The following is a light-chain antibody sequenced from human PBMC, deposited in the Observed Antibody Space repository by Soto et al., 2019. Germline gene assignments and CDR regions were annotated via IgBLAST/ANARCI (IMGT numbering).Light chain of an antibody. J-gene: IGLJ2*01. CDR3: SSYTGRNTLI. CDR2: DVS. CDR1: SGDIGGYNY. V-gene: IGLV2-14*01. Sequence: QSALTQPASVSGSPGQSITISCTGTSGDIGGYNYVSWYQQHPGKAPKLMIYDVSDRPSGVSNRFSGSKSGNTASLTISGLQAEDEADYYCSSYTGRNTLIFGGGTKVTVL.